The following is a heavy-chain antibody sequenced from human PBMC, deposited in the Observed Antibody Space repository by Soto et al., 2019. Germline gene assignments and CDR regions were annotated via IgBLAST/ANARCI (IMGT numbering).Heavy chain of an antibody. J-gene: IGHJ4*02. V-gene: IGHV1-46*01. CDR3: ARGLTSGDY. CDR1: GYTFTSFY. CDR2: INPNGGST. D-gene: IGHD7-27*01. Sequence: QVQLVQSGAEVKNPGASVKLSCTASGYTFTSFYIHWVRQAPGQGLEWMAIINPNGGSTNYAPNLRGRLTLTSDTSTNTVYIELSSIGSEDTAVYYCARGLTSGDYWGQGTLVTVSS.